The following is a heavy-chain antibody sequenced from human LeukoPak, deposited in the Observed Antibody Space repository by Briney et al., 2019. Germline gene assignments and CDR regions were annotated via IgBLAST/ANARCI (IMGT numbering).Heavy chain of an antibody. J-gene: IGHJ4*02. CDR3: ARTHSKQWLVTANFDY. Sequence: SETLSLTCTVSGGSISSYYWSWIRQPPGKGLEWIGYIYYSGSTNYNPSLKSRVTISVDTSKSQFSLKLSSVTAADTAVYYCARTHSKQWLVTANFDYWGQGTLVTVSS. D-gene: IGHD6-19*01. V-gene: IGHV4-59*08. CDR2: IYYSGST. CDR1: GGSISSYY.